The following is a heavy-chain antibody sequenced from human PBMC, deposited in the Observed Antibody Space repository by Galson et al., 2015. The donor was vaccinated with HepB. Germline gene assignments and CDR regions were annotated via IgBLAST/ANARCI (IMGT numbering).Heavy chain of an antibody. CDR2: KYHTGSA. Sequence: TVSGGSINSNKNYWGWIRQSPGKGLEWIGSKYHTGSAYYNPSLRSRVTMSMDTSKNQISLKLSSVTAADTAVYYCTRDPYYYETSRYDVVYYFDYWGQGTPVTVSS. CDR3: TRDPYYYETSRYDVVYYFDY. V-gene: IGHV4-39*07. D-gene: IGHD3-22*01. CDR1: GGSINSNKNY. J-gene: IGHJ4*02.